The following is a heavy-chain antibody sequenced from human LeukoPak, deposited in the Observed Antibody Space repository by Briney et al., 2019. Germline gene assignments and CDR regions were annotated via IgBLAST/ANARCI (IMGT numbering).Heavy chain of an antibody. CDR3: ARGKGYSGYDP. CDR1: GGSISSYY. V-gene: IGHV4-59*12. D-gene: IGHD5-12*01. J-gene: IGHJ5*02. CDR2: IYHSGST. Sequence: SETLSLTCTVSGGSISSYYWSWIRQPPGKGLEWIGYIYHSGSTYYNPSLKSRVTISVDRSKNQFSLKLSSVTAADTAVYYCARGKGYSGYDPWGQGTLVTVSS.